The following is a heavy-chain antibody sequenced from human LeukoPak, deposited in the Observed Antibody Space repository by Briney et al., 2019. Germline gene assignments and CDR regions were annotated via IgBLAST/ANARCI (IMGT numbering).Heavy chain of an antibody. CDR1: GGTFSSYA. J-gene: IGHJ6*02. CDR3: ARDARAIVVVVAATPTYGMDV. D-gene: IGHD2-15*01. Sequence: GASVKVSCKASGGTFSSYAISWVRQAPGQGLEWKGRIIPILGIANYAQKFQGRVTITADKSTSTAYMELGSLRSEDTAVYYCARDARAIVVVVAATPTYGMDVWGQGTTVTVSS. CDR2: IIPILGIA. V-gene: IGHV1-69*04.